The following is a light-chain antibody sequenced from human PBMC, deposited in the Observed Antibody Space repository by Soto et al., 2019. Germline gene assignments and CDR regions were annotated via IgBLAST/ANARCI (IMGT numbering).Light chain of an antibody. CDR1: HSGLMH. CDR3: QQLSNWPPEIST. J-gene: IGKJ5*01. CDR2: XXA. Sequence: VVTQSPVTLALSPGERVTLLXRASHSGLMHVTWYQQSPGXXPGILIXXXANXATVIPARLSGIGSGTDFTLTISSLEPEDFTVYDCQQLSNWPPEISTFGQGTRLEIK. V-gene: IGKV3-11*01.